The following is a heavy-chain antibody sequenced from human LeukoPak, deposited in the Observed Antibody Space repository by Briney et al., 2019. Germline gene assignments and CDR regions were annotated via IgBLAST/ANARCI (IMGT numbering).Heavy chain of an antibody. CDR1: GYTFTGYY. CDR3: AGAYYYDSSGYWDAFDI. D-gene: IGHD3-22*01. CDR2: INPNSGGT. V-gene: IGHV1-2*02. Sequence: GASVKVSRKASGYTFTGYYMHWVRQAPGQGLEWMGWINPNSGGTNYAQKFQGRVTMTRDTSISTAYMELSRLRSDDTAVYYCAGAYYYDSSGYWDAFDIWGQGTMVAVSS. J-gene: IGHJ3*02.